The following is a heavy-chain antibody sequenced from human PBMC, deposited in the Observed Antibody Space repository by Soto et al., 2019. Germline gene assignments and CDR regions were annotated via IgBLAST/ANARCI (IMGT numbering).Heavy chain of an antibody. J-gene: IGHJ5*02. D-gene: IGHD3-22*01. CDR2: IYTGGSI. CDR1: VGSLSNYY. CDR3: ARDSDSSGFSTDCFDP. V-gene: IGHV4-4*07. Sequence: PSETLSVTCTFAVGSLSNYYWSWIRQPTGKGLEWIGRIYTGGSINYNPSLKSRVTMSVDTSKQQFSLKLTSVTAADTALYYCARDSDSSGFSTDCFDPWGQGTMVTVSS.